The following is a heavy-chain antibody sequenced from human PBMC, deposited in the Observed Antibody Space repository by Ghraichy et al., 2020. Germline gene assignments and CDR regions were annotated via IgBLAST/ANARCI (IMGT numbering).Heavy chain of an antibody. J-gene: IGHJ4*02. D-gene: IGHD5-24*01. CDR3: VREVEGNYYFDN. CDR2: IDSSGRIT. CDR1: GLTISGSK. V-gene: IGHV3-48*03. Sequence: GGSLRLSCAASGLTISGSKMHWVRQAPGRGLEWVSFIDSSGRITYYPDSVKGRFTMSRDNTKNSLYLQMNSLRDEDTALYYCVREVEGNYYFDNWGQGTLVTVSS.